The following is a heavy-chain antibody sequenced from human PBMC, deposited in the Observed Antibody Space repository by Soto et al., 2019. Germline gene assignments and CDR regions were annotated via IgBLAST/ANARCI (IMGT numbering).Heavy chain of an antibody. CDR1: GGSISSGDYY. CDR3: VRDTPDLWSGYKRLDP. Sequence: PSETLSLTCTVSGGSISSGDYYWSWIRQPPGKGLEWIGYIQYSGSTNYNYNPSLKSRVTISVDTSKNQFSLKLTSVTAADTAAYYCVRDTPDLWSGYKRLDPWGQGTLVT. V-gene: IGHV4-30-4*01. CDR2: IQYSGSTNY. J-gene: IGHJ5*02. D-gene: IGHD3-3*01.